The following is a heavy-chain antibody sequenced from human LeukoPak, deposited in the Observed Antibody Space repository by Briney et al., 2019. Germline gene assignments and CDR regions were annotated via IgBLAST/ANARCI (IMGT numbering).Heavy chain of an antibody. CDR3: AKHPGFGEFPYYFDY. CDR1: GFTFSSYA. CDR2: ISGSGGST. Sequence: GGSLRLSCAVSGFTFSSYAMSWVRQAPGKGLEWVSAISGSGGSTYYADSVKGRFTISRDNSKNTLYLQMNSLRAEDTAVYYCAKHPGFGEFPYYFDYWGQGTLVTVSS. J-gene: IGHJ4*02. D-gene: IGHD3-10*01. V-gene: IGHV3-23*01.